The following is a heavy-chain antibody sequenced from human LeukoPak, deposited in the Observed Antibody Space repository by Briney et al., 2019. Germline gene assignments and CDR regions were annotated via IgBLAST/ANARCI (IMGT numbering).Heavy chain of an antibody. CDR3: ARSYGAFEGATYYYYGMDV. V-gene: IGHV7-4-1*02. CDR1: GYTFTNYG. CDR2: INTNTGNP. Sequence: ASVKVSCKASGYTFTNYGLSWVRQAPGQGLEWMGWINTNTGNPKSAQGFTERFVFSLDASVSTAYLQISSLKAADTAVYYCARSYGAFEGATYYYYGMDVWGQGTMVTVSS. D-gene: IGHD3-10*01. J-gene: IGHJ6*02.